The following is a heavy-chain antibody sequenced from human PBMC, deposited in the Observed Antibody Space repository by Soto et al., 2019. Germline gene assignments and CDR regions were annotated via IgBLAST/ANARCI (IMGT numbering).Heavy chain of an antibody. CDR1: GYTFTSYG. V-gene: IGHV1-18*01. CDR2: ISANNGNT. Sequence: QVQLVQSGAEVKKPGASVKVSCKAFGYTFTSYGISWVRQAPGQGLEWMGWISANNGNTNYAQKLQGRVTMTTDTTTSTAYMELRSSISEDTAGYYCTRDWGSYALDCWGQGTLVSVSS. J-gene: IGHJ4*02. D-gene: IGHD1-26*01. CDR3: TRDWGSYALDC.